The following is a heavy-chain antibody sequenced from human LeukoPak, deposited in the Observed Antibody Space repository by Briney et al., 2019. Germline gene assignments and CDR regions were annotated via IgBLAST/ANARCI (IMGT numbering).Heavy chain of an antibody. CDR2: IYHSGST. Sequence: PSGTPSLTPAVSLYSISSGFYWGWIRQPPGKGLEWIGFIYHSGSTQYNPSLKGRLTISVDMSKTQFSLKLSSVTAADTAVYYCARAPYGDYGENWFDTWGQGTLVTVSS. CDR3: ARAPYGDYGENWFDT. CDR1: LYSISSGFY. V-gene: IGHV4-38-2*01. J-gene: IGHJ5*02. D-gene: IGHD4-17*01.